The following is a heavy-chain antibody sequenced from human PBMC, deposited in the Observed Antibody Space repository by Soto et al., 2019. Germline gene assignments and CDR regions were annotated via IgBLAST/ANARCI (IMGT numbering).Heavy chain of an antibody. CDR3: ARTDYGTAYFDP. Sequence: LSLTCTVSGDSISSGNHYWSWIRQPPGKGLEWIGYIFYSGTAYYNPSLRSRLTISVDTSKNQFSLKLSSVTAADTAVYYCARTDYGTAYFDPWGQGSLVTVSS. J-gene: IGHJ5*02. CDR2: IFYSGTA. V-gene: IGHV4-30-4*01. CDR1: GDSISSGNHY. D-gene: IGHD3-10*01.